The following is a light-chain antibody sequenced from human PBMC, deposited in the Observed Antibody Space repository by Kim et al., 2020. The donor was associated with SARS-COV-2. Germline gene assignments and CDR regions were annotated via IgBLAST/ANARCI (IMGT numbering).Light chain of an antibody. V-gene: IGKV1-33*01. J-gene: IGKJ4*01. CDR3: QQYERLPLT. Sequence: ATVGVKIIITCQSSQEINSLLNWYQQKPGKDPKLLIYDASKLEVGVPSRFSGSGYGTHFTFSINTLQPEDFAMYYCQQYERLPLTFGGGTKVDIK. CDR2: DAS. CDR1: QEINSL.